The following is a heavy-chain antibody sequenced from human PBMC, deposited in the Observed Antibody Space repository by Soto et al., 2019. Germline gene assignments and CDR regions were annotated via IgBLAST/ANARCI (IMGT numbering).Heavy chain of an antibody. J-gene: IGHJ4*02. CDR3: ATDTVVTRDY. V-gene: IGHV3-48*02. D-gene: IGHD2-21*02. CDR1: GFTFSSYS. Sequence: GGSLRLSCAASGFTFSSYSMNWVRQAPGKGLEWVSYISSSSSTIYYADSVKGRFTISRDNAKNSLYLQMNSLRDDDTAVYYCATDTVVTRDYWGQGSPVPVYS. CDR2: ISSSSSTI.